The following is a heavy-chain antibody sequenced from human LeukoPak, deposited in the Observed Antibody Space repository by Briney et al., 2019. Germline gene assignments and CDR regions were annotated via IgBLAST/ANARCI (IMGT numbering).Heavy chain of an antibody. CDR2: ILNSGTTT. Sequence: PGGSLRLSCAASGFTFSSYEMNWVRQAPGKGLEWVSYILNSGTTTYYADSVKGRFTISRDNAKNSLYLQMNSLRAEDTAVYYCARDGDRCSSTTCYGPGDSWGQGTLVTVSS. V-gene: IGHV3-48*03. J-gene: IGHJ4*02. CDR1: GFTFSSYE. CDR3: ARDGDRCSSTTCYGPGDS. D-gene: IGHD2-2*01.